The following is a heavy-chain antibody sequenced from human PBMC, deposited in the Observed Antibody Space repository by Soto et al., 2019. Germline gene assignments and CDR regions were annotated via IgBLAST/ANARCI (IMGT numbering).Heavy chain of an antibody. CDR2: INAGNGNT. D-gene: IGHD3-10*01. Sequence: VQLVQSGAEVKKPGASVKVSCKASGYTFTSYAMHWVRQAPGQRLEWMGWINAGNGNTKYSQKFQGRVTITRDTSASTAYMELSSLRSEDTAVYYCARDPSITMVRSRKYYFDYWGQGTLVTVSS. CDR3: ARDPSITMVRSRKYYFDY. V-gene: IGHV1-3*01. CDR1: GYTFTSYA. J-gene: IGHJ4*02.